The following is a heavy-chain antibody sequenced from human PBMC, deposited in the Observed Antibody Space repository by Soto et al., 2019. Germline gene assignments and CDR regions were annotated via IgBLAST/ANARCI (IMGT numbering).Heavy chain of an antibody. J-gene: IGHJ4*02. CDR3: AHCRGGVASF. V-gene: IGHV2-5*02. CDR2: VYWDDDE. D-gene: IGHD3-16*01. Sequence: QITLNESGPALVKPTQTLTLTCTFSGFSLNTRDVGVGWIRQPPGKALEWLGVVYWDDDETYSPSLKSRLTMTKDTPKNQVVLRMTKMDPVDTATYYCAHCRGGVASFWGQGTLVTVAS. CDR1: GFSLNTRDVG.